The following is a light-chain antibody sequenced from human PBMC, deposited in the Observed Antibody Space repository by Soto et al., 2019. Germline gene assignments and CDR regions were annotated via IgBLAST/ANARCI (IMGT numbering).Light chain of an antibody. Sequence: DIQMTQSPSSLSASVGDRITITCRASQGVGAYLNWYQQKPGKAPQLLIFGASSLQSGVPSRFSGTGFGTEFTLTISSLEPEDFATYYCQQTYRTLYSFGQGTKLAIK. CDR1: QGVGAY. J-gene: IGKJ2*01. V-gene: IGKV1-39*01. CDR3: QQTYRTLYS. CDR2: GAS.